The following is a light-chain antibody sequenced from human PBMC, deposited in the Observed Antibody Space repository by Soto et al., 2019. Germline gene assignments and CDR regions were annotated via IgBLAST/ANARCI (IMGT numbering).Light chain of an antibody. J-gene: IGKJ2*01. CDR1: QSVNSNY. V-gene: IGKV3-20*01. CDR3: QHYDGSPRT. Sequence: ETVLTQSPGTVSLSPGERATLSCRTSQSVNSNYLAWYQQKPGQAPRLLIYGVFNRATGIPDRFSGSGSGTDFTLTISGLEPEESAVYYCQHYDGSPRTFGQGTNLEIK. CDR2: GVF.